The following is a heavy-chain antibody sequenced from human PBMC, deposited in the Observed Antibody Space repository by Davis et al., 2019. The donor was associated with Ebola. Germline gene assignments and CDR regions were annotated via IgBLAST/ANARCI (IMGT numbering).Heavy chain of an antibody. Sequence: ESLKISCTVSSGFLRSTNYYWGWIRQPPGKGLEWLGSISYSGSTYYNPSLKSRVTISVDTSKNHFSLKLTSVTAADTATYYCARHSPSVTVTVVGNVDNWGQGTLVTVSS. J-gene: IGHJ4*02. CDR1: SGFLRSTNYY. V-gene: IGHV4-39*01. CDR2: ISYSGST. CDR3: ARHSPSVTVTVVGNVDN. D-gene: IGHD3-22*01.